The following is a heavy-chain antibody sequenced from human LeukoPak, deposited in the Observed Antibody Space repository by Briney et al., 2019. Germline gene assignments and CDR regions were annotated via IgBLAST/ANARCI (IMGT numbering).Heavy chain of an antibody. CDR1: GGSFSGYY. V-gene: IGHV4-34*01. CDR3: ARRSNKYYYAPPGVYVFNI. Sequence: PSETLSLTCAVYGGSFSGYYWSWIRQPPGKGLEWIGEINHSGSTNYNPSLKSRVTISVDTSKNQFSLKLSSVTAADTAVYYCARRSNKYYYAPPGVYVFNIGAQGKMVTVSS. CDR2: INHSGST. D-gene: IGHD3-10*01. J-gene: IGHJ3*02.